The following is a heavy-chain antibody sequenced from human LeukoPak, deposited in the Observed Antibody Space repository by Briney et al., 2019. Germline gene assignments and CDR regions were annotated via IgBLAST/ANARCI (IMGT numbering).Heavy chain of an antibody. V-gene: IGHV3-21*01. CDR3: AIYGSGSYYKDY. J-gene: IGHJ4*02. D-gene: IGHD3-10*01. Sequence: PGGSLRLSCAASGFTFSSYSMNWVRQAPGKGLEWVSSISSSSSYIYYADSVKGRFTISRDNAKNSLYLQMNSLRAEDTAVYYCAIYGSGSYYKDYWGQGTLVTVSS. CDR2: ISSSSSYI. CDR1: GFTFSSYS.